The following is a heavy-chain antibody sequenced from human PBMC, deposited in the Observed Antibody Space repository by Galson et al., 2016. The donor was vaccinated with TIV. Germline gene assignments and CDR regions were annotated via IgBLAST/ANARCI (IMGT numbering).Heavy chain of an antibody. Sequence: SVKVSCKASGGTFVSYSVNWVRQAPGQGLEWMGRIIPFLGMANYAQKFQGRVPITADKSTSTAYMELSSLRSEDTAVYYCASSLPRYYHASGSPWYFDLWGRGTLVTVSS. V-gene: IGHV1-69*02. D-gene: IGHD3-10*01. J-gene: IGHJ2*01. CDR3: ASSLPRYYHASGSPWYFDL. CDR2: IIPFLGMA. CDR1: GGTFVSYS.